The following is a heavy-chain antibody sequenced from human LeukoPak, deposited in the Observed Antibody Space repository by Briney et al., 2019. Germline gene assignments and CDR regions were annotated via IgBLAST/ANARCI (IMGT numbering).Heavy chain of an antibody. CDR2: ISWNSGSI. V-gene: IGHV3-48*04. CDR1: GFTFSSYS. D-gene: IGHD5-12*01. Sequence: GGSLRLSCAASGFTFSSYSMNWVRQAPGKGLEWVSGISWNSGSIGYADSVKGRFTISRDNAKNSLYLQMNSLRTEDTAVYYCVGPSGYDYEGWGQGTLVTVSS. CDR3: VGPSGYDYEG. J-gene: IGHJ4*02.